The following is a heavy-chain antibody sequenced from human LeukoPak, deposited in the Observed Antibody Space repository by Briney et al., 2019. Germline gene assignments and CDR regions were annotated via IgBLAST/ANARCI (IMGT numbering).Heavy chain of an antibody. V-gene: IGHV4-59*01. CDR2: IYYSGST. Sequence: SETLSLTCTVSGGSISSYYWSWIRQPPGKGLESIGYIYYSGSTNYNPSLKSRVTISVDTSKNQFSLKLSSVTAADTAVYYCARDSSSGWYGDAFDIWGQGTMVTVSS. J-gene: IGHJ3*02. CDR1: GGSISSYY. CDR3: ARDSSSGWYGDAFDI. D-gene: IGHD6-19*01.